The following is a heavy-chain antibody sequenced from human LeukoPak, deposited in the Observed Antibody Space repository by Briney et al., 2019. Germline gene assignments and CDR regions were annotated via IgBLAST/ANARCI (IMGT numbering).Heavy chain of an antibody. CDR2: IRYDGSNK. V-gene: IGHV3-30*02. D-gene: IGHD3-3*01. CDR3: AKGALRITIFGAPLGAFDI. J-gene: IGHJ3*02. Sequence: PGRSLRLSCAASGFTFSSYGMHWVRQAPGKGLEWVAFIRYDGSNKYYADSVKGRFTISRDNSKNTLYLQMNSLRAEDTAVYYCAKGALRITIFGAPLGAFDIWGQGTMVTVSS. CDR1: GFTFSSYG.